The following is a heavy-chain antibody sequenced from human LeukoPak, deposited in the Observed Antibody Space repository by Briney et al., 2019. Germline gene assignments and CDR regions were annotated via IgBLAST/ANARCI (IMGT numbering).Heavy chain of an antibody. J-gene: IGHJ4*02. D-gene: IGHD3-22*01. Sequence: GGSLRLSCAASGFTFSSYAMSWVRQAPGKGLKWVSTINDNGAGTYYADSVKGRFTISRDNSKNTLYLQMNSLRAEDTAVYYCARAGYDSSGYLYKFDYWGQGTLVTVSS. CDR3: ARAGYDSSGYLYKFDY. CDR1: GFTFSSYA. V-gene: IGHV3-23*01. CDR2: INDNGAGT.